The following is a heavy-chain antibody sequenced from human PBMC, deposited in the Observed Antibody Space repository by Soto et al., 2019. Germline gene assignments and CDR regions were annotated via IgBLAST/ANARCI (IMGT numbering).Heavy chain of an antibody. Sequence: GGSLRLSCAASGFTFSDYYMSWIRQAPGKGLEWVSYISSSSSYTNYADYVKGRFTISRDNAKNSLYLQMNSLRAEDTAVYYCARDLNYDSSGYWIAFDIWGQGTMVTVSS. D-gene: IGHD3-22*01. CDR2: ISSSSSYT. CDR3: ARDLNYDSSGYWIAFDI. J-gene: IGHJ3*02. CDR1: GFTFSDYY. V-gene: IGHV3-11*05.